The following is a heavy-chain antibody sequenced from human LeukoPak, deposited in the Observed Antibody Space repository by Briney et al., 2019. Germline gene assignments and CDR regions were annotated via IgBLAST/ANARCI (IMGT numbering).Heavy chain of an antibody. J-gene: IGHJ4*02. Sequence: SETLSLTCTVSGCSISSYYWSWIRQPAGKGLEWIGRIYTSGSTNYNPSLKSRVTMSVDTSKNQFSLKLSSVTAADTAVYYCARDRGSGWSYYFDYWGQGTLVTVSS. CDR2: IYTSGST. V-gene: IGHV4-4*07. D-gene: IGHD6-19*01. CDR1: GCSISSYY. CDR3: ARDRGSGWSYYFDY.